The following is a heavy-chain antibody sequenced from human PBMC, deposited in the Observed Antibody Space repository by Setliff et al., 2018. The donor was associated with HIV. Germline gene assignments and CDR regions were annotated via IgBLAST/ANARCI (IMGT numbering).Heavy chain of an antibody. D-gene: IGHD5-12*01. CDR1: GDSVSSNSGS. Sequence: PSQTLSLTCAISGDSVSSNSGSWNWIRQSPSRGLEWLGRTYYRSKWYNQYAVSLKSRISINPDTSKNQFSLQLNSVTPEDTAVYYCARDPPGSGFHLDYWGQGTPVTVSS. J-gene: IGHJ4*02. CDR3: ARDPPGSGFHLDY. V-gene: IGHV6-1*01. CDR2: TYYRSKWYN.